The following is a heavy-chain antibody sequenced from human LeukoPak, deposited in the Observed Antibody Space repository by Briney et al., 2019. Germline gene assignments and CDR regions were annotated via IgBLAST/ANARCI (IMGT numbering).Heavy chain of an antibody. V-gene: IGHV4-59*08. CDR1: GGSISSYY. Sequence: SETVSLTCTVSGGSISSYYWSWIRQPPGKGLEWIGYIYYSGSTNYNPSLKSRVTISVDTSKNQFSLKLSSVTAADTAVYYCASVGGGGVIDYWGQGTLVTVSS. CDR2: IYYSGST. J-gene: IGHJ4*02. CDR3: ASVGGGGVIDY. D-gene: IGHD3-3*01.